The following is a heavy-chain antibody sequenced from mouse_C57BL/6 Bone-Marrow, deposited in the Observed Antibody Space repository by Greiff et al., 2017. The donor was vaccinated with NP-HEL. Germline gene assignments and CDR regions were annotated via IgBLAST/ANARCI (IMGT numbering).Heavy chain of an antibody. Sequence: VQLQQPGAELVMPGASVKLSCKASGYTFTSYWMHWVKQRPGQGLEWIGEIDPSDSYTNYNQKFKGKSTLTVDKSSSTAYMQLSSLTSEDSAVYYCAREGDYLYAMDYWGQGTSVTVSS. V-gene: IGHV1-69*01. D-gene: IGHD2-4*01. CDR3: AREGDYLYAMDY. J-gene: IGHJ4*01. CDR1: GYTFTSYW. CDR2: IDPSDSYT.